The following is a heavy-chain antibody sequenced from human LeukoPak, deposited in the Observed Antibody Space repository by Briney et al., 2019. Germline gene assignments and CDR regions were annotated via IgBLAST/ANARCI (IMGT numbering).Heavy chain of an antibody. Sequence: PSQTLSLTCKVSGDSISSSTCNWSWIRQPPGKGLEWIGYISQSGNSYFTPSLKSRATISVDRSKNHFSLTLISVAAADTAVYYCARDQVDYDIPDHFDYWGKGTLVAVSS. J-gene: IGHJ4*02. CDR2: ISQSGNS. CDR1: GDSISSSTCN. CDR3: ARDQVDYDIPDHFDY. D-gene: IGHD3-22*01. V-gene: IGHV4-30-2*01.